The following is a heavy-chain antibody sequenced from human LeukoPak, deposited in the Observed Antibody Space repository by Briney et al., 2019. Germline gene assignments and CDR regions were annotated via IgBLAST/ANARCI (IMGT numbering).Heavy chain of an antibody. CDR2: IYYSGST. Sequence: PSETLSLTCTVSGGSISSYYWSWIRQPPGKGLEWIGYIYYSGSTNYNPSLKSRVTISVDTSKYQFSLKLSSVTAADTAVYYCARGSDWNYEEVFDYWGQGTLVTVSS. CDR1: GGSISSYY. CDR3: ARGSDWNYEEVFDY. J-gene: IGHJ4*02. V-gene: IGHV4-59*01. D-gene: IGHD1-7*01.